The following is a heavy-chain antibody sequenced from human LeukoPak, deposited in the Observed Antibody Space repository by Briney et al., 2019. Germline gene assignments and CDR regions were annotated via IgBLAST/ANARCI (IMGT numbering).Heavy chain of an antibody. CDR3: ARLGSSGYYMDV. J-gene: IGHJ6*03. D-gene: IGHD2-15*01. CDR1: GFTFSNTW. V-gene: IGHV3-66*01. Sequence: GGSLRLSCATSGFTFSNTWMIWVRQAPGKGLEWVSVIYSGGSTYYADSVKGRFTISRDNSKNTLYLQMNSLRAEDTAVYYCARLGSSGYYMDVWGKGTTVTISS. CDR2: IYSGGST.